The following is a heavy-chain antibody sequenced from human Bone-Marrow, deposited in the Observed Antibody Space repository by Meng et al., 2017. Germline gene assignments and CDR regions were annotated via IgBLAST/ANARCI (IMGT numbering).Heavy chain of an antibody. Sequence: QVQLQESGPGLVKPSGTLSLTCTVSGDSIRSDIWWSWVRQPPGKGLEWIGEVYHRGDTNYNPSLKSRVVISVDKSKNQFSLQLNSVTPEDTAVYYCARQLGHFDFWGQGTLVTVSS. D-gene: IGHD6-13*01. CDR3: ARQLGHFDF. CDR1: GDSIRSDIW. CDR2: VYHRGDT. V-gene: IGHV4-4*02. J-gene: IGHJ4*02.